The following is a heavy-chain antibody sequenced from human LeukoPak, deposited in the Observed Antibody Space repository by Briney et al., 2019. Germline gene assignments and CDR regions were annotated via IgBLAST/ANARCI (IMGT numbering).Heavy chain of an antibody. CDR3: AREVSCSSGMAGWVSWFDP. CDR1: GGTFSSYA. Sequence: SVQVSCKASGGTFSSYAISWVRQAPGQGLEWMGGIIPIFGTANYAQKFQGRVTITTDESTSTAYMELSSLRSEDTAVYYCAREVSCSSGMAGWVSWFDPWGQGTLVTVSS. D-gene: IGHD2-15*01. CDR2: IIPIFGTA. J-gene: IGHJ5*02. V-gene: IGHV1-69*05.